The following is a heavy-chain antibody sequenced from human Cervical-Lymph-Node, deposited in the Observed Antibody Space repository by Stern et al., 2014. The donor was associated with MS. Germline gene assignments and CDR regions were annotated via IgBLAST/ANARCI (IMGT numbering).Heavy chain of an antibody. D-gene: IGHD1-26*01. V-gene: IGHV4-4*02. J-gene: IGHJ4*02. CDR3: TRGGVVGANRLDY. CDR1: GGPFSSDNW. CDR2: ISNSGGA. Sequence: QVQLQESGPGLVKPSGTLSLTCAVSGGPFSSDNWRCWVRQPPGRGPGWFGEISNSGGATYKPSLKSRVTISVDKSKNQFSLKVRSVTAADTAVYYCTRGGVVGANRLDYWGQGILVTVSS.